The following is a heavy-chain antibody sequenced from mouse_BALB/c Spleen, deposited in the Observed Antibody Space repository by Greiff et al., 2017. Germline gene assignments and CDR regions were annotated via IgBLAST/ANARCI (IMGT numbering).Heavy chain of an antibody. J-gene: IGHJ4*01. CDR3: ARALPMMDDAMDY. CDR2: ISDGGSYT. Sequence: EVKLVESGGGLVKPGGSLKLSCAPSGFTFSSYARSWVRQTPEKRLEWVATISDGGSYTYYPDSVKGRFTISRDNAKNNLYLQMSSLKSEDTAMYYCARALPMMDDAMDYWGQGTSVTVSS. D-gene: IGHD2-3*01. V-gene: IGHV5-4*03. CDR1: GFTFSSYA.